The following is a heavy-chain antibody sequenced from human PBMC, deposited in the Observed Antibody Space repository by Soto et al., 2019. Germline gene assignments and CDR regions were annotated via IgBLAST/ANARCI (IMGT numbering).Heavy chain of an antibody. Sequence: VQLVESGGGLVQPGGSLRLSCVASEFSFSTYWMHWVRQAPGKGLMWVARIDTTGSTTTYADSVQGRFTISRDNAKNTMYLQMNSVRDDDTAIYCGASVSAAQYYYGMDAWGQGTKVTVS. V-gene: IGHV3-74*01. CDR3: ASVSAAQYYYGMDA. CDR2: IDTTGSTT. J-gene: IGHJ6*02. CDR1: EFSFSTYW. D-gene: IGHD2-15*01.